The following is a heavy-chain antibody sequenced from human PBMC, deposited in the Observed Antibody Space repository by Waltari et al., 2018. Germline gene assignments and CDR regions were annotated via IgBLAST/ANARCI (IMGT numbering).Heavy chain of an antibody. CDR2: INHNENT. CDR1: GGSFRGYY. D-gene: IGHD2-15*01. Sequence: QVQLQQWGAGVLQPSETLSLTCAVYGGSFRGYYWGWIRQPPGKGLEWIGEINHNENTNHNPSLKSRVSMLIDSSKSQFSLKLHSVTAADTAVYYCVRLEDCTGPGGNCYSGDAFAVDVWGQGTTVTVSS. J-gene: IGHJ6*02. V-gene: IGHV4-34*02. CDR3: VRLEDCTGPGGNCYSGDAFAVDV.